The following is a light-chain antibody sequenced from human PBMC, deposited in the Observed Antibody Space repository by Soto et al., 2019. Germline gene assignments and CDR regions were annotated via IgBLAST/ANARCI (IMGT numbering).Light chain of an antibody. V-gene: IGLV1-44*01. CDR1: SSNIGSNT. CDR2: SNN. Sequence: QPVLTQPPSASGTPGQRVTISCSGSSSNIGSNTVNWYQQLPGTAPKLLIYSNNHRPSCVPARFSGAKSGASASLAISGLQSEDEAAYYCAAWDDSLNGVVFGGGTKVTVL. J-gene: IGLJ2*01. CDR3: AAWDDSLNGVV.